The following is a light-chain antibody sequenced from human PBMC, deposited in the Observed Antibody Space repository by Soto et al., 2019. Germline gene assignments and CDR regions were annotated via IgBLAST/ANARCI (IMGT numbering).Light chain of an antibody. CDR3: QPTYSTPYT. CDR2: TSG. CDR1: QRITTY. J-gene: IGKJ2*01. Sequence: IHMTQSPSSLSASVGDRVTITCRASQRITTYLNWYQQKPGEAPKLLISTSGTLQRGVPSRFSGSGSGTDFTLTITSLQPADFATYFCQPTYSTPYTFGQGTKLEIK. V-gene: IGKV1-39*01.